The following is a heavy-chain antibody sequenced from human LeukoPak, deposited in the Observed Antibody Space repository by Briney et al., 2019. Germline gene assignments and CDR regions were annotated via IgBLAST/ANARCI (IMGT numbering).Heavy chain of an antibody. V-gene: IGHV1-2*02. CDR2: INPNSGGT. D-gene: IGHD6-19*01. CDR3: ARFRHIAVAGTPHFDY. Sequence: GASVKVSCIPSGYTFTGYNVHWVRQAPGQGLEWMGWINPNSGGTNYAEKFHGRVTMTRDTSISTAYMELSGLRSDDTAVFYCARFRHIAVAGTPHFDYWGQGSLVTVSS. J-gene: IGHJ4*02. CDR1: GYTFTGYN.